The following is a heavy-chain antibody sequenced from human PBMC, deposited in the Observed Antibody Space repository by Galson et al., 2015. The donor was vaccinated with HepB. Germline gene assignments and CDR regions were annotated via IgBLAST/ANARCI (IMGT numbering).Heavy chain of an antibody. CDR1: GGSISSYY. V-gene: IGHV4-59*01. D-gene: IGHD3-9*01. CDR3: ASRPLRYFDQYGMDV. Sequence: ETLSLTCTVSGGSISSYYWSWIRQPPGKGLEWIGYIYYSGSTNYNPSLKSRVTISVDTSKNQFSLKLSSVTAADTAVYYCASRPLRYFDQYGMDVWGQGTTVTVSS. CDR2: IYYSGST. J-gene: IGHJ6*02.